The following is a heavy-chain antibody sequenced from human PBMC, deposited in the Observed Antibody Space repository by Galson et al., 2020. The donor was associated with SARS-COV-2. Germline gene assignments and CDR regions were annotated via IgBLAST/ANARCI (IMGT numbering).Heavy chain of an antibody. J-gene: IGHJ6*02. V-gene: IGHV3-33*01. CDR2: IWYDGSNK. D-gene: IGHD4-4*01. Sequence: GGSLRLSCAASGFTFSSYGMHWVRQAPGKGLEWVAVIWYDGSNKYYADSVKGRFTISRDNSKNTLYLQMNSLRAEDTAVYYCARDHVGSATYSNYVYSYYCLDVWGQGTTVTVSS. CDR3: ARDHVGSATYSNYVYSYYCLDV. CDR1: GFTFSSYG.